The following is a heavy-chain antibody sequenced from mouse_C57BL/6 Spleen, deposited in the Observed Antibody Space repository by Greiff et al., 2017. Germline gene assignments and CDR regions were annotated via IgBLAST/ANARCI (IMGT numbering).Heavy chain of an antibody. J-gene: IGHJ3*01. CDR3: ARRVYYGYDGFAY. CDR2: IHPNSGST. Sequence: QVQLQQPGAELVKPGASVKLSCKASGYTFTSYWMHWVKQRPGQGLEWIGMIHPNSGSTNYNEKFKSKATLTVDKSSSTAYMHLSSLTSEDSAVYYCARRVYYGYDGFAYWGQGTLVTVSA. CDR1: GYTFTSYW. D-gene: IGHD2-2*01. V-gene: IGHV1-64*01.